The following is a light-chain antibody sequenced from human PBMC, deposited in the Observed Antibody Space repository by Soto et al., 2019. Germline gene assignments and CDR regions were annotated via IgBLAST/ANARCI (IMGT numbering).Light chain of an antibody. J-gene: IGLJ1*01. CDR2: EVS. Sequence: ALTQPASVSGSPGQSITISCTGTSSDVGGYKYASWYQQHPGKAPKLMIYEVSNRPSGVSNRFSGSKSGNTASLTISGLQAEDEADYYCSSYTSSSTPYVFGTGTKVTV. CDR1: SSDVGGYKY. V-gene: IGLV2-14*01. CDR3: SSYTSSSTPYV.